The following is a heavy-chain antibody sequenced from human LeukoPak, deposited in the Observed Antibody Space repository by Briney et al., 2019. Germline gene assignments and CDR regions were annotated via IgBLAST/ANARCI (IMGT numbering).Heavy chain of an antibody. CDR1: GGSISSSNW. CDR3: ARDSALAQAVMFDS. CDR2: IYHSGST. J-gene: IGHJ4*02. V-gene: IGHV4-4*02. Sequence: SETLSLTCAVSGGSISSSNWWSWVRQPPGKGLEWIGGIYHSGSTNYNPSLKSRVTISVDKSKNQFSLKLSSVTAADTAVYYCARDSALAQAVMFDSWGQGTLVTVSS. D-gene: IGHD6-19*01.